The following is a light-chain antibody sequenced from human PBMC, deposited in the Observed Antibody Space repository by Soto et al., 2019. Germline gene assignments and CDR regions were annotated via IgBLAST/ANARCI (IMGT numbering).Light chain of an antibody. Sequence: DVVTTQSPLSLPATLGQPASISCRSNQSLVHSDGIAYFSWFQQRPGRSPRRLIYKVSNRDSGVPARFSGSGSGTDFALKISRVEAEDVGVYYCMQGTHWPITFGQGTRLEIK. CDR1: QSLVHSDGIAY. CDR3: MQGTHWPIT. J-gene: IGKJ5*01. V-gene: IGKV2-30*02. CDR2: KVS.